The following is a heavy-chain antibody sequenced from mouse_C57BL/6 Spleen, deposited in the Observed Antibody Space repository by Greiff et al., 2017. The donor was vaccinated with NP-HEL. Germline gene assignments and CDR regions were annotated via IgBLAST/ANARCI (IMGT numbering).Heavy chain of an antibody. CDR3: ARRYSAYYYAMDY. CDR2: ISSGSSTI. CDR1: GFTFSDYG. D-gene: IGHD2-12*01. J-gene: IGHJ4*01. V-gene: IGHV5-17*01. Sequence: EVKLMESGGGLVKPGGSLKLSCAASGFTFSDYGMHWVRQAPEKGLEWVAYISSGSSTIYYADTVKGRFTISRDNAKNTLFLQMTSLRSEDTAMYYCARRYSAYYYAMDYWGQGTSVTVSS.